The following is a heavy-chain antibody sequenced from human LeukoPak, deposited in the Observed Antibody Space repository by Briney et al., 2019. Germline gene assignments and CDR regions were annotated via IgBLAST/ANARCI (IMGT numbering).Heavy chain of an antibody. CDR3: AREGIAARPYYFDY. Sequence: ASVKVSCKASGYTFTGYHMHWVRQAPGQGLEWMGWINPNSGGTNYAQKFQGRVTMTRDTSISTAYMELSRLRSDDTAVYYCAREGIAARPYYFDYWSQGTLVTVSS. D-gene: IGHD6-6*01. CDR2: INPNSGGT. V-gene: IGHV1-2*02. J-gene: IGHJ4*02. CDR1: GYTFTGYH.